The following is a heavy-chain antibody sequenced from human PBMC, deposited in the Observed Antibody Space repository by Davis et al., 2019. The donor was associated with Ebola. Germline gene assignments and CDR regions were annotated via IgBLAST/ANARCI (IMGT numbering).Heavy chain of an antibody. D-gene: IGHD6-19*01. V-gene: IGHV4-59*01. CDR3: ARQVAVAGTAEWFDP. J-gene: IGHJ5*02. Sequence: PSETLSLTCTVSGGSISSYYWSWIRQPPGKGLEWIGYIYYSGSTNYNPSLKSRVTISVDTSKNQFSLKLSSVTAADTAVYYCARQVAVAGTAEWFDPWGQGTLVTVSS. CDR1: GGSISSYY. CDR2: IYYSGST.